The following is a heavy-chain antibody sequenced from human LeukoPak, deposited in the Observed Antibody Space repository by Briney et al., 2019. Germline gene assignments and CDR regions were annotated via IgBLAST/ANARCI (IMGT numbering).Heavy chain of an antibody. J-gene: IGHJ4*02. V-gene: IGHV1-2*02. CDR3: ARDRADYYDSSGYCV. Sequence: APVKVSCKASGYTFTGYYMHWVRQAPGQGLEWMGWINPNSGGTNYAQKFQGRVTMTRDTSISTAYMELSRLRSDDTAVYYCARDRADYYDSSGYCVWGQGTLVTVSS. D-gene: IGHD3-22*01. CDR2: INPNSGGT. CDR1: GYTFTGYY.